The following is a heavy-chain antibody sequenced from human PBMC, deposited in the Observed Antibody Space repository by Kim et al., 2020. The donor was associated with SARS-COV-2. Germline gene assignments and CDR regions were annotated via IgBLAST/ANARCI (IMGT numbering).Heavy chain of an antibody. V-gene: IGHV3-66*01. CDR2: IYSGGST. D-gene: IGHD2-15*01. CDR1: GFTVSSNY. CDR3: AVGVETAWVQMDGPDY. J-gene: IGHJ4*01. Sequence: GGSLRLSCAASGFTVSSNYMSWVRQAPGKGLEWVSVIYSGGSTYYADSVKGRCTISRDNSNNTLYLQMNSRIADDTAGYYCAVGVETAWVQMDGPDYWV.